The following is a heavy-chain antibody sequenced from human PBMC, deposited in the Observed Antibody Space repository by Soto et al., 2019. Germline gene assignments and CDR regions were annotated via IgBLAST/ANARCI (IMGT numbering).Heavy chain of an antibody. V-gene: IGHV1-3*01. CDR1: GYTFTSYA. Sequence: ASVKVSCKASGYTFTSYAMHWVRQAPGQRLEWMGWINAGNGNTKYSQKFQGRVTITRDTSASTAYMELSSLRSDDTAVYYCAREGKLYDFWSGYYTGLPYYGMDVWGQGTTVTVSS. CDR2: INAGNGNT. CDR3: AREGKLYDFWSGYYTGLPYYGMDV. J-gene: IGHJ6*02. D-gene: IGHD3-3*01.